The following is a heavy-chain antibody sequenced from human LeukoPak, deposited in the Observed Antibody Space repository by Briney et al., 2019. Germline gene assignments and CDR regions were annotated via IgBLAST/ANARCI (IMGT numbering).Heavy chain of an antibody. J-gene: IGHJ4*02. Sequence: ASVKVSCKASGYTFTSYSIHWVRQAPGQGLEWMGIINPSGGTTTYTQKFQGRVTMTRDMSTSTVYMELSSLRSEDTGVYYCAREGGDTPMVKFDSWGQGTLITVSS. CDR1: GYTFTSYS. V-gene: IGHV1-46*01. CDR3: AREGGDTPMVKFDS. CDR2: INPSGGTT. D-gene: IGHD5-18*01.